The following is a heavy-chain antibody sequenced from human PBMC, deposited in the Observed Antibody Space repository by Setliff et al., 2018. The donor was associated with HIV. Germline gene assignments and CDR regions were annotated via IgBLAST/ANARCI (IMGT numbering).Heavy chain of an antibody. J-gene: IGHJ6*02. CDR3: ARDHCSSSGCYAYFYYGMDV. CDR2: INPNSGGT. CDR1: GYTFPGYY. Sequence: GASVKVPCKPSGYTFPGYYMHRVRQAPGQGLEWMGWINPNSGGTTYAQKFQGKVTMNRDTSISTAYMELSRLRSDDTAVYYCARDHCSSSGCYAYFYYGMDVWGQGTTVTVSS. V-gene: IGHV1-2*02. D-gene: IGHD2-2*01.